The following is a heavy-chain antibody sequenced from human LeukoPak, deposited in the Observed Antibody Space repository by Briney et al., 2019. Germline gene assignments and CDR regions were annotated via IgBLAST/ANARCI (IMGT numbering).Heavy chain of an antibody. Sequence: GASVKVSCKASGGTFSSYAISWVRQAPGQGLEWMGWISAYNGNTNYAQKLQGRVTMTTDTSTSTAYMELRSLRSDDTAVYYCADALGAAGDYWGQGTLVTVSS. D-gene: IGHD6-13*01. CDR3: ADALGAAGDY. CDR2: ISAYNGNT. CDR1: GGTFSSYA. J-gene: IGHJ4*02. V-gene: IGHV1-18*01.